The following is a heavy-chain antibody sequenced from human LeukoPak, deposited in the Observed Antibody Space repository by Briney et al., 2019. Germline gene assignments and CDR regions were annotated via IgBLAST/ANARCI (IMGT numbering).Heavy chain of an antibody. CDR2: IWYDGSNK. CDR3: ARDPYYYDGSGFLFDY. Sequence: GRSLRLSCAASGFTFSSYGMHWVRQAPGKGLEWVAVIWYDGSNKYYADSVKGRFTISRDNSKNTLYLQMNSLRAEDTAVYYCARDPYYYDGSGFLFDYWGQGTLVTVSS. J-gene: IGHJ4*02. D-gene: IGHD3-22*01. V-gene: IGHV3-33*01. CDR1: GFTFSSYG.